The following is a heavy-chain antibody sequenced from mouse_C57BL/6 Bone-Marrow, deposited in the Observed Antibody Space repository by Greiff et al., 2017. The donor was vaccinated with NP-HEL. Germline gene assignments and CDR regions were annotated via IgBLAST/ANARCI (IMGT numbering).Heavy chain of an antibody. D-gene: IGHD3-2*02. V-gene: IGHV5-16*01. Sequence: EVKLMESEGGLVQPGSSMKLSCTASGFTFSDYYMAWVRQVPEKGLEWVANINYDGSSTYYLDSLKSRFIISRDNAKNILYLQMSSLKSEDTATYYCAREDSSGPYYYAMDYWGQGTSVTVSS. CDR1: GFTFSDYY. CDR2: INYDGSST. CDR3: AREDSSGPYYYAMDY. J-gene: IGHJ4*01.